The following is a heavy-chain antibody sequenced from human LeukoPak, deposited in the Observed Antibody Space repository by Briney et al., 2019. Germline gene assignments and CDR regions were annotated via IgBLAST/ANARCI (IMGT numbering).Heavy chain of an antibody. Sequence: GGSLRLTCAASGFTFSTYWMSWVRQAPGKGLEWVANIKEDGSEKYYGDSVKGRFTISRDNAKNSLYLQMNSLRAEDTAVYYCARDSSGYQWGQGTLVTVSS. V-gene: IGHV3-7*01. J-gene: IGHJ4*02. CDR1: GFTFSTYW. D-gene: IGHD3-22*01. CDR3: ARDSSGYQ. CDR2: IKEDGSEK.